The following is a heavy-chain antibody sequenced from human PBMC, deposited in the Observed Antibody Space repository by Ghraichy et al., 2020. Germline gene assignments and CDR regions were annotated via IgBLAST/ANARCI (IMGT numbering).Heavy chain of an antibody. V-gene: IGHV4-4*02. J-gene: IGHJ4*02. CDR1: GGSITSNNW. D-gene: IGHD6-13*01. CDR3: ARLIAAAGNFDY. Sequence: SETLSLTCAVSGGSITSNNWWSWVRQPPGKGLEWIGEIYHSGSTNYNPSLKSRVTISVDKSKNQFSLKLSSVTAADTAVYYCARLIAAAGNFDYWGQGTLVTVSS. CDR2: IYHSGST.